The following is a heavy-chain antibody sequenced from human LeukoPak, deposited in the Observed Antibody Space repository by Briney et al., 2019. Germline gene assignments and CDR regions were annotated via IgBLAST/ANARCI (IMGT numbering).Heavy chain of an antibody. CDR3: ARGYDILTGYYNLPFDY. V-gene: IGHV1-46*01. Sequence: ASVKVSCKASGYTFTGYYMHWVRQAPGQGLEWMGVINPSGGSTSYAQKFQGRVTMTRDTSTSTVYMELSSLRSEDTAVYYCARGYDILTGYYNLPFDYWGQGTLVTVSS. J-gene: IGHJ4*02. CDR1: GYTFTGYY. D-gene: IGHD3-9*01. CDR2: INPSGGST.